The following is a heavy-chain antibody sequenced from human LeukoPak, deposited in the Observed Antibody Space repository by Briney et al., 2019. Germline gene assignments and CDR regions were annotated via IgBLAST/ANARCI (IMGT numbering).Heavy chain of an antibody. CDR2: IDPSDSYT. Sequence: KDGESLRISCKVSGYSFTTYWITWVRQMPGKGLEWMGRIDPSDSYTSYSPSFQGHVTISTDKSISTAYLQWSSLKASDTAMYYCARHRILTGSDLWDYWGQGTLVTVSS. D-gene: IGHD3-9*01. J-gene: IGHJ4*02. CDR1: GYSFTTYW. CDR3: ARHRILTGSDLWDY. V-gene: IGHV5-10-1*01.